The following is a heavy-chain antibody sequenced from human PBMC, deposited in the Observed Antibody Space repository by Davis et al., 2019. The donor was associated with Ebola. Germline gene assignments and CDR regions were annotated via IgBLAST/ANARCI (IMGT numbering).Heavy chain of an antibody. V-gene: IGHV3-30*18. J-gene: IGHJ4*02. Sequence: GGSLRLSCAASGFTFSSYGMHWVRQAPGKGLEWVAVISSDGSNKYYVDSVKGRFTISRDNSKNALYLQMNSLRAEDTAVYYCAKELAAAYFDYWGQGTLVPVSS. CDR1: GFTFSSYG. D-gene: IGHD6-13*01. CDR2: ISSDGSNK. CDR3: AKELAAAYFDY.